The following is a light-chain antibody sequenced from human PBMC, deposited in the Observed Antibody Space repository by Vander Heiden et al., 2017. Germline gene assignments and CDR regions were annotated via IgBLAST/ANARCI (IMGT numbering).Light chain of an antibody. V-gene: IGLV3-1*01. Sequence: SYELTQPPSVSVSPGQTASITCSGDKLGDKYACWYQQKPGQSPVLVIYQDSKRPSGIPERFSGSNSGNTATLTISGTQAMDGADYYCQAWDSSLVVFGGGTKLTVL. CDR1: KLGDKY. CDR2: QDS. J-gene: IGLJ2*01. CDR3: QAWDSSLVV.